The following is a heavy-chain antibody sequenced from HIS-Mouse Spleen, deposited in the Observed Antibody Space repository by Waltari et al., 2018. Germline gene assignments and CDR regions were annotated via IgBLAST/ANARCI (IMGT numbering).Heavy chain of an antibody. CDR2: IYYRGST. V-gene: IGHV4-39*07. CDR1: CGTISRCRYY. J-gene: IGHJ4*02. Sequence: QLQLQESGPGLVKPSENLSLTCTVPCGTISRCRYYWGWNSQPPGKGLEWIGSIYYRGSTYYNPSLKSRVTISVDTSKNQFSLKLSSVTAADTAVYYCARAGYYYDSSGYYYFDYWGQGTLVTVSS. D-gene: IGHD3-22*01. CDR3: ARAGYYYDSSGYYYFDY.